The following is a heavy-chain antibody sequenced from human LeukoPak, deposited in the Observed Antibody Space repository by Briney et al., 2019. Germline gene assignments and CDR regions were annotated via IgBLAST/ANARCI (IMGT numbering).Heavy chain of an antibody. CDR2: TYYRSKWYN. J-gene: IGHJ5*02. Sequence: SQTLSLTCAISGDGVSSNSAAWNWIRQSPSRGLEWLGRTYYRSKWYNDYAVSVKSRITIDPDTSKNQFSLQLNSVTPEDTAVYYCAREAVEQWLVRTGWFDPWAREPWSPSPQ. D-gene: IGHD6-19*01. CDR3: AREAVEQWLVRTGWFDP. CDR1: GDGVSSNSAA. V-gene: IGHV6-1*01.